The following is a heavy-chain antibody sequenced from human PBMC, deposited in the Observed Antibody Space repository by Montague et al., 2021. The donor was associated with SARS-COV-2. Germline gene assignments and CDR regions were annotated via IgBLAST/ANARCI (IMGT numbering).Heavy chain of an antibody. D-gene: IGHD3-10*01. J-gene: IGHJ3*02. CDR2: ISHSGNT. CDR3: ARAMVGVTRDACDI. CDR1: GGSISATNW. V-gene: IGHV4-4*02. Sequence: SETLSLTCSVSGGSISATNWWSWVRQPPGKELEWFGEISHSGNTNYNSSVRSRVTISLDKSKNQFSLKLSSVTAADTAVYYCARAMVGVTRDACDIWGRGTLVIVST.